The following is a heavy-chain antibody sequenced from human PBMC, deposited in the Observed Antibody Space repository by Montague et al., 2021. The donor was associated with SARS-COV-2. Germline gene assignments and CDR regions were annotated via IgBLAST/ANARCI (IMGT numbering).Heavy chain of an antibody. J-gene: IGHJ4*03. D-gene: IGHD5-12*01. CDR2: VYHTGGT. CDR1: GGSVNSTNW. V-gene: IGHV4-4*02. CDR3: SRTGAYDHFDY. Sequence: SETLSLTCTVSGGSVNSTNWWRWCRQHPGKGREWMAEVYHTGGTMFNTSFRRRVILSIDKTKNQSSLNLNSVTVADTAVYYCSRTGAYDHFDYWGQGTTVTVSS.